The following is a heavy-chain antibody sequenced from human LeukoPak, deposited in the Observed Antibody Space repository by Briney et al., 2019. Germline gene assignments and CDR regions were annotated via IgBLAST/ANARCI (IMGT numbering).Heavy chain of an antibody. D-gene: IGHD3-3*01. CDR1: GGTFSSYA. Sequence: SVKVSCKASGGTFSSYAISWVRRATGQGLEWMGGIIPIFGTANYAQKFQGRVTITADESTSRAYMELSRLRSEDTAVYYCARDARFGWYFDLWGRGTLVTVSS. CDR3: ARDARFGWYFDL. V-gene: IGHV1-69*13. J-gene: IGHJ2*01. CDR2: IIPIFGTA.